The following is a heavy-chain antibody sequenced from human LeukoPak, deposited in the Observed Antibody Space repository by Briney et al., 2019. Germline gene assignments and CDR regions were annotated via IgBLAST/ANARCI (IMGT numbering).Heavy chain of an antibody. CDR3: ASGGKYCTGGACYGD. V-gene: IGHV3-53*01. J-gene: IGHJ4*02. Sequence: GGSLRLSCAASGFIVSDDYISWVRQTPGKGLEWVSVIYSGGATFYADSVKGRFTISRDNSKNTVHLQMNSLRAEDAAVYYCASGGKYCTGGACYGDWGQGTLVTVSS. D-gene: IGHD2-8*02. CDR2: IYSGGAT. CDR1: GFIVSDDY.